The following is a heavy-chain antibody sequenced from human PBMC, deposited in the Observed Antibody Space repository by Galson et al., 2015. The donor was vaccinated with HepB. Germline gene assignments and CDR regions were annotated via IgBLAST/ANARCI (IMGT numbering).Heavy chain of an antibody. Sequence: SVKVSCKASGYTFTSYGISWVRQAPGQGLEWMGWISAYNGNTNYAQKPQGRVTMTTDTSTSTAYMELRSLRSDDTAVYYCARFEDIYCSGGSCYMVGAFDIWGQGTMVTVSS. D-gene: IGHD2-15*01. J-gene: IGHJ3*02. CDR1: GYTFTSYG. CDR3: ARFEDIYCSGGSCYMVGAFDI. V-gene: IGHV1-18*01. CDR2: ISAYNGNT.